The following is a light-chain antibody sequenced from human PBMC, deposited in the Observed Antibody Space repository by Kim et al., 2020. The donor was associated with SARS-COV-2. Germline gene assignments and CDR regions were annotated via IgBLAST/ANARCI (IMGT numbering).Light chain of an antibody. CDR2: KAS. CDR1: QSISSC. J-gene: IGKJ1*01. Sequence: DIQMTQSSTLSASVGDRVTITCRASQSISSCLAWYQQKPGKAPKLLIYKASSLESGVPSRFSGSGSGTEFTLTVSSLQPDDFATYYCQQYNSYPWTFGQGTKVDIK. CDR3: QQYNSYPWT. V-gene: IGKV1-5*03.